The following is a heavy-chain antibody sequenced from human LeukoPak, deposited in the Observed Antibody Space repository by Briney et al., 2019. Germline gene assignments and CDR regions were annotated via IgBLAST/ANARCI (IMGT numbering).Heavy chain of an antibody. Sequence: PSETLSLTCTVSGGSISSGDYYWSWIRQPPGKGLEWIGYIYYSGSTNYNPSLKSRVTISVDTSKNQFSLKLSSVTAADTAVYYCARTYYDILTGPEAFDIWGQGTMVTVSS. CDR3: ARTYYDILTGPEAFDI. V-gene: IGHV4-61*08. CDR1: GGSISSGDYY. CDR2: IYYSGST. J-gene: IGHJ3*02. D-gene: IGHD3-9*01.